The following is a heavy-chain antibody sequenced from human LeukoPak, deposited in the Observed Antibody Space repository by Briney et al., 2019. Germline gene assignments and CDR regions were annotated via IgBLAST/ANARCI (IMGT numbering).Heavy chain of an antibody. Sequence: QPGGSLRLSCAASGFTFSIYAMSWVRQAPGKGLQWVSSITSSGDGTYYADSVKGRFTIPRDNSENMLYLQMNSLRVEDTAVYFCAKDRPNYYGSNGHYYRRDGDYWGQGTLVTVSS. CDR3: AKDRPNYYGSNGHYYRRDGDY. J-gene: IGHJ4*02. D-gene: IGHD3-22*01. V-gene: IGHV3-23*01. CDR2: ITSSGDGT. CDR1: GFTFSIYA.